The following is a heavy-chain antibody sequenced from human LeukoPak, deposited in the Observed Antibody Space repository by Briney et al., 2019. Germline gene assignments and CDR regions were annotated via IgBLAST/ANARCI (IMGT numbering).Heavy chain of an antibody. CDR2: IYYSGST. CDR1: GGSISSGSYY. J-gene: IGHJ4*02. D-gene: IGHD4-17*01. Sequence: SETLSLTCTVSGGSISSGSYYWNWIRQPPGKGLEWIGYIYYSGSTNYNPSLKSRVTISVDTSKNQFSLKLTSVTAADTAVYYCASVDYGDAPLLDYWGQGTLVTVSS. CDR3: ASVDYGDAPLLDY. V-gene: IGHV4-61*01.